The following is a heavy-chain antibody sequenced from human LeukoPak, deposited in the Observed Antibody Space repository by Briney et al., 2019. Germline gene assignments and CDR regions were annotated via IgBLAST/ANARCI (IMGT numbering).Heavy chain of an antibody. D-gene: IGHD1-26*01. J-gene: IGHJ5*02. CDR1: GASISTDY. CDR3: ARVIAGAAGFWHDP. Sequence: SETLSLTCSVSGASISTDYWSWVRQPAGKGLEWIGRIYTGATAKYNSSLKSRVTILVDRSKSQFSLKVTSVTAADTAVYYCARVIAGAAGFWHDPWGRGTLVTVSA. CDR2: IYTGATA. V-gene: IGHV4-4*07.